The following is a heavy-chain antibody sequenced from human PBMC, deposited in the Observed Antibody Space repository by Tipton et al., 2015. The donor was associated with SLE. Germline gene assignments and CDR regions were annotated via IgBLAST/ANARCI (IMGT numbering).Heavy chain of an antibody. D-gene: IGHD6-19*01. Sequence: GSLRLSCAASGFTFRSYAMNWVRQAPGKGLEWVSAMSATGTRTNYADSVKGRFTISRDNSKNMVYLEMNNLRAEDTAVYYCAKEGYPYISVGYFFDLWGQGTLVTVSS. V-gene: IGHV3-23*01. CDR1: GFTFRSYA. J-gene: IGHJ5*02. CDR3: AKEGYPYISVGYFFDL. CDR2: MSATGTRT.